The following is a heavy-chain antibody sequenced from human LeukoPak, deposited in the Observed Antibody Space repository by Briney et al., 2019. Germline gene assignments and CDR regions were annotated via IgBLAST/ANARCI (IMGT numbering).Heavy chain of an antibody. CDR1: GLTFSSYW. V-gene: IGHV3-7*01. CDR3: AKDLYYYDSNAYYTVDY. Sequence: PGGSLRLSCVASGLTFSSYWMSWVRQAPGKGLEWVANIKQDGGEKYYVDSVKGRFTISRDNAKSSLYLQMNSLRADDTAVYYCAKDLYYYDSNAYYTVDYWGQGTLVTVSS. J-gene: IGHJ4*02. CDR2: IKQDGGEK. D-gene: IGHD3-22*01.